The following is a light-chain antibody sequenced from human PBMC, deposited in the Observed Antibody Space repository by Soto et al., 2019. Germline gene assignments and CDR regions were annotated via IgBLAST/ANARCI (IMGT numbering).Light chain of an antibody. Sequence: DIQLTQSPSFLSASVGDRVTLTCRASQDITSYLAWYQQKPGKAPKLLIYAASTLQSGVPSRFSGSGSGTEFTLTISSRQPEDFATYYCQQLNSDPVTFGGGTKVEIK. V-gene: IGKV1-9*01. CDR3: QQLNSDPVT. J-gene: IGKJ4*01. CDR2: AAS. CDR1: QDITSY.